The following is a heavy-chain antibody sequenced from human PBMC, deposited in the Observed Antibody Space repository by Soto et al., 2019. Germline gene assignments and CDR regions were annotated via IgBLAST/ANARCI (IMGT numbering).Heavy chain of an antibody. J-gene: IGHJ6*02. Sequence: PGGSLRLSCAASGFNLSSYWMSWVRQAPGKGLEWVANIKQDGSEKYYVDSVKGRFTISRDNAKNSLYLQMNSLRAEDTAVYYCARDVAAASNYYYGRDVWGQGTTVTVSS. D-gene: IGHD6-13*01. CDR1: GFNLSSYW. CDR3: ARDVAAASNYYYGRDV. V-gene: IGHV3-7*03. CDR2: IKQDGSEK.